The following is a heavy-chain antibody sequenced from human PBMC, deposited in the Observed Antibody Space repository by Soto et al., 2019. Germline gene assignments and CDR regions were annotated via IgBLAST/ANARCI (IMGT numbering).Heavy chain of an antibody. CDR3: ARRILTGLGAFDI. V-gene: IGHV4-39*01. CDR2: IYYSGST. Sequence: PSETLSLTCAVYGGTFSSYYWGWIRQPPGKGLEWIGSIYYSGSTYYNPSLKSRVTISVDTSKNQFSLKLSSVTAADTAVYYCARRILTGLGAFDIWGQGTMVTVSS. CDR1: GGTFSSYY. D-gene: IGHD3-9*01. J-gene: IGHJ3*02.